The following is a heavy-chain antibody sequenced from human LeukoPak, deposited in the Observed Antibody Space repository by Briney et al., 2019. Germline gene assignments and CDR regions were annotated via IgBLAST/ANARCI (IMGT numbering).Heavy chain of an antibody. CDR1: GFTFSSYA. D-gene: IGHD6-13*01. J-gene: IGHJ4*02. CDR2: ISGSGGST. V-gene: IGHV3-23*01. Sequence: GGSLRLSCAASGFTFSSYAMSGVRQAPGKGLEWVSGISGSGGSTYYADSVKGRFTISRDNSKNTVYVQMNSLRAEDTAVYYCANRPYSSSWFFDYWGQGTLVTVSS. CDR3: ANRPYSSSWFFDY.